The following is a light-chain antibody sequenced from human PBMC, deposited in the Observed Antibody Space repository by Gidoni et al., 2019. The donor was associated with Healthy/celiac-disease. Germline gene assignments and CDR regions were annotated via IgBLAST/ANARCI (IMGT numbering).Light chain of an antibody. V-gene: IGLV1-40*01. CDR2: GNS. J-gene: IGLJ3*02. Sequence: QSVLTQPPSVSCAPGQRVTISCTGSSSNIGAGYDVHVYQQLPGTAPKLLIYGNSNRPAGVPDRFSGSKSGTSASLAITGLQAEDEADYYCQSYDSSLSGWVFGGGTKLTVL. CDR1: SSNIGAGYD. CDR3: QSYDSSLSGWV.